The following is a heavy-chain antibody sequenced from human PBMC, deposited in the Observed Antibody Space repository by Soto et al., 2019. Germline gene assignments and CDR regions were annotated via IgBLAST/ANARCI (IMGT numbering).Heavy chain of an antibody. CDR2: IVVGSGNT. J-gene: IGHJ6*02. CDR1: GFTFTSSA. V-gene: IGHV1-58*01. D-gene: IGHD3-10*01. Sequence: ASVKVSCKASGFTFTSSAVQWVRQARGQRLEWIGWIVVGSGNTNYAQKFQERVTITRDMSTSTAYMELSSLRSEDTAVYYCAAESCYYYYCYGMDVWGQGTTVTVSS. CDR3: AAESCYYYYCYGMDV.